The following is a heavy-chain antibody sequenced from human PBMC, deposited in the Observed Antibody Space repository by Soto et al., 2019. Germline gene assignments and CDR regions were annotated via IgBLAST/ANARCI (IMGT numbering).Heavy chain of an antibody. CDR1: GFTFSSYA. V-gene: IGHV3-30-3*01. D-gene: IGHD3-22*01. CDR3: ARDSSGYYPAFDI. J-gene: IGHJ3*02. CDR2: ISYDGSNK. Sequence: QVQLVESGGGVVQPGRSLRLSCAASGFTFSSYAMHWVRQAPGKGLEWVAVISYDGSNKYYADSVKGRFTISRDNSKNTLYLQMNSLRAEDTAVYYCARDSSGYYPAFDIWGQGTMVTVSS.